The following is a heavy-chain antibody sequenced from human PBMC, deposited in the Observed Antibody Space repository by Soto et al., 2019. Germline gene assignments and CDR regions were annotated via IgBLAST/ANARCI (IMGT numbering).Heavy chain of an antibody. CDR3: VRDGSSGWYYYGMDV. J-gene: IGHJ6*02. Sequence: SETLSLTCTVSGGPISSYYWSWIRQPAGKGLEWIGRIYMNGSTNYNPSLKSRVTVSVDTSKSQFSLMLNSVTAADTAVYYCVRDGSSGWYYYGMDVWGQGTSLTVSS. CDR2: IYMNGST. V-gene: IGHV4-4*07. D-gene: IGHD6-19*01. CDR1: GGPISSYY.